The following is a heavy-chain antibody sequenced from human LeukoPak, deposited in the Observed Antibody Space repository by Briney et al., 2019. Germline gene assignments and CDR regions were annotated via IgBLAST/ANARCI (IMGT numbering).Heavy chain of an antibody. V-gene: IGHV1-46*01. CDR1: GYTFTSYY. CDR2: INPSGSST. D-gene: IGHD3-22*01. CDR3: ARGSGYPIAFDY. J-gene: IGHJ4*02. Sequence: GASVKVSCKASGYTFTSYYMHWVRQAPGQGLEWMGLINPSGSSTSYAQKFQGRLSLTRDMSTSTDYMELSSLRSEDTAVYYCARGSGYPIAFDYWGQGTLVTVSS.